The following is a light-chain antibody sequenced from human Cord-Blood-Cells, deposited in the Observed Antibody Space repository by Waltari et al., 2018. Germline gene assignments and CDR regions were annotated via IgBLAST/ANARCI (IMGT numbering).Light chain of an antibody. V-gene: IGLV2-8*01. Sequence: QSALTQPPSASGSPGPSVTISCTGTSSDVGGSNYVSWYQQHPGKAPKLMIYEVSKRPSGVPDRFSGSKSGNTASLTVSGLQAEDEADYYCSSYAGSNNRYVFGTGTKVTVL. CDR1: SSDVGGSNY. CDR3: SSYAGSNNRYV. CDR2: EVS. J-gene: IGLJ1*01.